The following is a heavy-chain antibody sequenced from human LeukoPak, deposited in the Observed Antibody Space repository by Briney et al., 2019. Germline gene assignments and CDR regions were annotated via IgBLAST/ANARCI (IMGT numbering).Heavy chain of an antibody. CDR1: GYRFTDFS. CDR2: FNPNTGDA. Sequence: GASVKVSCKASGYRFTDFSIYWVRQAPGQGLEWMGWFNPNTGDAKYAEKFQGWITMTSDTSIRTAYMEIRSLKSDDTAIYCCPTGGPQTSGEKRGLDYWGQGTLVTVSS. J-gene: IGHJ4*02. V-gene: IGHV1-2*04. CDR3: PTGGPQTSGEKRGLDY. D-gene: IGHD6-25*01.